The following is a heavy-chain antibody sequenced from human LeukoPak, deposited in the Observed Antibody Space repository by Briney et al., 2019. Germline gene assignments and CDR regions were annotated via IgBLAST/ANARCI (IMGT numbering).Heavy chain of an antibody. V-gene: IGHV4-34*01. CDR3: ARGRRGIAAAGTADY. CDR1: GGSISGYY. Sequence: SETLSLTCTVSGGSISGYYWSWIRQPPGKGLEWIGEINHSGSTNYNPSLKSRVTISVDTSKNQFSLKLSSVTAADTAVYYCARGRRGIAAAGTADYWGQGTLVTVSS. CDR2: INHSGST. J-gene: IGHJ4*02. D-gene: IGHD6-13*01.